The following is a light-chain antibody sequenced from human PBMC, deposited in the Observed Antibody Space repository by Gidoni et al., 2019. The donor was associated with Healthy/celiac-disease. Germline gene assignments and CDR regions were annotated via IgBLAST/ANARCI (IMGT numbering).Light chain of an antibody. CDR2: SNN. Sequence: QSVLTQPPSASGPPGPRVTISCSGSSSNIGSNYVYWYQQLPGTAPKLLIYSNNQRPSGVPDRFSGSKSGTSASLAISGLRSEDEADYYCAAWDDSLSGPDWVFGGGTKLTVL. CDR3: AAWDDSLSGPDWV. V-gene: IGLV1-47*02. J-gene: IGLJ3*02. CDR1: SSNIGSNY.